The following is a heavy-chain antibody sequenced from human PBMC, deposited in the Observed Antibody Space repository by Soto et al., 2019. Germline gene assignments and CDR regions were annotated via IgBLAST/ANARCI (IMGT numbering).Heavy chain of an antibody. CDR1: GYTFTNYW. V-gene: IGHV5-51*01. J-gene: IGHJ6*02. D-gene: IGHD1-26*01. CDR2: IYPDDSDT. Sequence: EVQLVQSGAEMKKPGESLKISCKASGYTFTNYWIAWVRQKPGKGLEWMGFIYPDDSDTRYSPSFQGQVTISADRSTKTAYLQRSTLEASDTATYYCARLEWIGSYDYFYGLDVWGQGTTVTVSS. CDR3: ARLEWIGSYDYFYGLDV.